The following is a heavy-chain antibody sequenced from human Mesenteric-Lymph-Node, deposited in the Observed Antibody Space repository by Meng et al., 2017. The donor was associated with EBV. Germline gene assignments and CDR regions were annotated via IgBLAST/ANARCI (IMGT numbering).Heavy chain of an antibody. CDR1: GYTFTSYV. CDR2: IVAVFGTT. V-gene: IGHV1-69*01. J-gene: IGHJ4*02. Sequence: QVQWWQAGAEVKKPGASVEGSCKAFGYTFTSYVISWVRQAPGQGLEWMGGIVAVFGTTHYAQKFQGRVTITADESTSTVYMELSSLRSEDTAVYYCARQGNYYGSGTHAHFDYWGQGALVTVSS. CDR3: ARQGNYYGSGTHAHFDY. D-gene: IGHD3-10*01.